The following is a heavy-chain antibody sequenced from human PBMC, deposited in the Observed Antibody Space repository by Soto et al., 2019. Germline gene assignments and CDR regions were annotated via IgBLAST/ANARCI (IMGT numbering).Heavy chain of an antibody. V-gene: IGHV3-73*02. CDR1: GFTFSVSA. CDR3: AGLAEWEYYDGMDV. D-gene: IGHD1-26*01. CDR2: IRSKADNYAT. Sequence: EVQLVESGGGLVQPGGSLKLSCAVSGFTFSVSAIHWVRQASGKGLEWVGRIRSKADNYATAYGASVKGRFSISRDDSKNPAYLQLSSLNTEGTAVYYCAGLAEWEYYDGMDVWGQGTTVTVSS. J-gene: IGHJ6*02.